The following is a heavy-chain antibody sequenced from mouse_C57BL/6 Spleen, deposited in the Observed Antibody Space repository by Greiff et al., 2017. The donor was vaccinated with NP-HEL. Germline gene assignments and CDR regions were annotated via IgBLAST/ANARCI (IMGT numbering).Heavy chain of an antibody. J-gene: IGHJ2*01. Sequence: VQLQQPGAELVMPGASVKLSCKASGYTFTSYWMHWVKQRPGQGLEWIGEIDPSDSYTNYNQKFKGKSTLTVDKSSSTAYMQLSSLTSEDSAVYYCARRGLDGLFDYWGQGTTLTVSS. CDR1: GYTFTSYW. CDR3: ARRGLDGLFDY. V-gene: IGHV1-69*01. D-gene: IGHD2-3*01. CDR2: IDPSDSYT.